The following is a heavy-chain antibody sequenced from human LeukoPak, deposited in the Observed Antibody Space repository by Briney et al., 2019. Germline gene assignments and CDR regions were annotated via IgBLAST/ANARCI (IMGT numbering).Heavy chain of an antibody. CDR2: IYYSGNT. CDR3: AREGGPYRPLDY. CDR1: GGSISSYY. J-gene: IGHJ4*02. V-gene: IGHV4-59*01. Sequence: KASETLSLTCTVSGGSISSYYWSWIRQPPGKGLEWIGYIYYSGNTHYNPSLKSRVTISVDTSKNQFSLRVNSVTAADTAVYYCAREGGPYRPLDYSGQGTLVTVSS.